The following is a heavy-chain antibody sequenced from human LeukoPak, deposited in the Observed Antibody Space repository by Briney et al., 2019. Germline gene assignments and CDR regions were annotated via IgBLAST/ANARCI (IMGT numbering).Heavy chain of an antibody. CDR2: IYYSGTT. D-gene: IGHD2-8*01. Sequence: SETLSLTCTVSGGSISSSSYYWGWIRQPPGKGLEWIGSIYYSGTTYYNPSLKSRVTISVDTSKNQFSLKLSSVTAADTAVYYCARGRTYCTNGVCLYFDYWGLGTLVTVSS. V-gene: IGHV4-39*01. CDR1: GGSISSSSYY. J-gene: IGHJ4*02. CDR3: ARGRTYCTNGVCLYFDY.